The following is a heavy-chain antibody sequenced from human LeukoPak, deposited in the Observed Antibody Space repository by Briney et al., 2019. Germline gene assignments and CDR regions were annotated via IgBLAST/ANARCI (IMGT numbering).Heavy chain of an antibody. Sequence: SETLSLTCAVYGGSFSGYYWSWIPQPPGKGREWIGEINHSGSTNYNPSLKSRVTISVDTSKNQFSLKLSSAAAADTAVYYCAEVGYPGFFDYWGQGTLVTVSS. D-gene: IGHD5-12*01. CDR2: INHSGST. V-gene: IGHV4-34*01. CDR3: AEVGYPGFFDY. J-gene: IGHJ4*02. CDR1: GGSFSGYY.